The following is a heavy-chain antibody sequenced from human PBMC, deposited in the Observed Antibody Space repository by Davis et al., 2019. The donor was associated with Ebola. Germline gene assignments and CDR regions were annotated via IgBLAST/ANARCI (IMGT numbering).Heavy chain of an antibody. J-gene: IGHJ4*02. CDR2: ISSSGSTI. CDR1: GFTFSSYE. Sequence: PGGSLRLSCAASGFTFSSYEMNWVRQAPGKGLEWVSYISSSGSTIYYADSVKGRFTISRDNAKNSLYLQMNSLRAEDTAVYYCARVPLSGSFDYWGQGTLVTVSS. CDR3: ARVPLSGSFDY. V-gene: IGHV3-48*03. D-gene: IGHD5-12*01.